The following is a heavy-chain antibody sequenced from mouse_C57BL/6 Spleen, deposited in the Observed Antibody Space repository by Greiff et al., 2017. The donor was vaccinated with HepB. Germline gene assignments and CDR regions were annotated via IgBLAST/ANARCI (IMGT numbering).Heavy chain of an antibody. Sequence: VQLQQSGAELARPGASVKLSCKASGYTFTSYGISWVKQRTGQGLEWIGEIYHRSGNTYYNEKFKGKATLTADKSSSTAYMELRNLTSEDSAVYFCARLIDDGYSSFDYWGQGTTLTVSS. V-gene: IGHV1-81*01. D-gene: IGHD2-3*01. CDR2: IYHRSGNT. J-gene: IGHJ2*01. CDR1: GYTFTSYG. CDR3: ARLIDDGYSSFDY.